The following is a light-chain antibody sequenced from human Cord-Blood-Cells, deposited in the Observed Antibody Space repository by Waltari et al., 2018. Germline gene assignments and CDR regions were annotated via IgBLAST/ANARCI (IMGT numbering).Light chain of an antibody. CDR1: QSLVYSDGNTC. Sequence: DVAMPKSPFSLPVTLGQPAYISRRSSQSLVYSDGNTCFTWFQQRPGQSPRRLIYKFSNRDSGVPDRFRGSVSGTDFSLKISRMDSEDVGVYYCMQGTHLPPLAFGGGTKVEIK. CDR3: MQGTHLPPLA. CDR2: KFS. V-gene: IGKV2-30*01. J-gene: IGKJ4*01.